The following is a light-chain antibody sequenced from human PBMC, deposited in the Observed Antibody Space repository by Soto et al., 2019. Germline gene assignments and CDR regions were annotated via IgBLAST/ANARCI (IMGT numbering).Light chain of an antibody. Sequence: QSVLTQPASVSGSPGQSITISCTGTSSDVGGYNFVSWYQQHPGEAPKLIIYSVTNRPSGVSNRFSGSKSGNTASLTISGLQAEDEADYYCISCTISNPVVFGGGTKVTVL. CDR1: SSDVGGYNF. V-gene: IGLV2-14*01. CDR3: ISCTISNPVV. CDR2: SVT. J-gene: IGLJ3*02.